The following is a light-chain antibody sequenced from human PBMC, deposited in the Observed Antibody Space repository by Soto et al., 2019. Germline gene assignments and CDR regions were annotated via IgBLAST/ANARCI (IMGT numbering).Light chain of an antibody. V-gene: IGLV2-23*02. Sequence: QSALTQPASVSGSPGQSITISCTGTSNNVGSYNLVSWYQQHPGEAPKLVIFEVIKRPSGVSNRFSGSKSDNTASLTISGLQAEDEADYYCCSYADSSTLVFGGGTKLTVL. J-gene: IGLJ2*01. CDR3: CSYADSSTLV. CDR2: EVI. CDR1: SNNVGSYNL.